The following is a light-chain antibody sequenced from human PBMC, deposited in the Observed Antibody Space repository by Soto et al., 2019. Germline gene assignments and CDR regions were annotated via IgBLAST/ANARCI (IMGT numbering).Light chain of an antibody. Sequence: QSALTQPASVSGSPGQSITISCTGTSSDVGGYNHVSWYQQHPGKAPKVIIYEVTNRPSGVSNRFSGSKSGNTASLTISGLQAEDEAHYYCNSYTNSGTFWVFGGGTKLTVL. CDR3: NSYTNSGTFWV. CDR1: SSDVGGYNH. J-gene: IGLJ3*02. V-gene: IGLV2-14*01. CDR2: EVT.